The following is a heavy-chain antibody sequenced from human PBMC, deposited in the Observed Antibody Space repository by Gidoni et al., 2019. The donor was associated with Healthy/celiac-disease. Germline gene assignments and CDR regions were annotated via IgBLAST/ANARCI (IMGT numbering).Heavy chain of an antibody. CDR3: ARQGGGVTGYCSSTSCHPDWFDP. Sequence: VQLLQSGAAVKQPGESPRLSCQGSGYSFPSYWISSLRQMPGKGLEGRGRIDPSDSYTNYSPSFQGHVNSSADKTISIDYLQWSSLKASDTAMYYCARQGGGVTGYCSSTSCHPDWFDPWGQGTLVTVSS. V-gene: IGHV5-10-1*03. D-gene: IGHD2-2*01. CDR2: IDPSDSYT. CDR1: GYSFPSYW. J-gene: IGHJ5*02.